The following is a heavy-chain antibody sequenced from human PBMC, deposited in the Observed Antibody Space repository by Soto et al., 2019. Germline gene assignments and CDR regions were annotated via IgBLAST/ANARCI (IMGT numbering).Heavy chain of an antibody. J-gene: IGHJ3*02. D-gene: IGHD2-21*02. V-gene: IGHV3-74*03. CDR2: ISFDGTAT. CDR3: VRDLRLRGHPFDI. Sequence: EVQLVESGGGLVQPGGSLRLSCAASGFSFSSSWMHWVRQAPGKGLVWVSRISFDGTATTSAYAVKGRFIISRDSAKNTQFLQMHNLRANDTAMYYYVRDLRLRGHPFDIWGQGTFVSVSS. CDR1: GFSFSSSW.